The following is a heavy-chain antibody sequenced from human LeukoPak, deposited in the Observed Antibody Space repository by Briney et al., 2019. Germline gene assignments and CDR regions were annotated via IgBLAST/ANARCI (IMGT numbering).Heavy chain of an antibody. V-gene: IGHV4-39*01. J-gene: IGHJ4*02. CDR3: ARGGFYCGGDCYVDY. CDR1: GSSIRSGNYY. CDR2: IHYSGTT. Sequence: SETLSLTCTVSGSSIRSGNYYWQWIRQPPGGGLEWIGSIHYSGTTYYSPSLKSRVTISVDTSKNQFSLRLSSVTAADTAVYYCARGGFYCGGDCYVDYWGQGTLVTVSS. D-gene: IGHD2-21*02.